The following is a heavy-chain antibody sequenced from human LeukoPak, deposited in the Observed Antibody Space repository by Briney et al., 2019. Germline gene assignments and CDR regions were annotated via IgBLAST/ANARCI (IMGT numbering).Heavy chain of an antibody. CDR1: GGSNSNSEYY. J-gene: IGHJ5*02. CDR2: IYYSGST. D-gene: IGHD3-3*01. V-gene: IGHV4-30-4*01. CDR3: ARGVVPGDLYNWFDP. Sequence: PSQTLSLTCSVSGGSNSNSEYYWSWIRQFPGKGLEWIGYIYYSGSTYYNPSLKSRLTISLDTSKNQFSLKMSSVTAADTAIYYCARGVVPGDLYNWFDPWGQGTLVIVSS.